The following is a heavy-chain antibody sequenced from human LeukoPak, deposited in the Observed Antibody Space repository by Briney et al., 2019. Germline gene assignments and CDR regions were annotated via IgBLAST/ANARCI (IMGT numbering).Heavy chain of an antibody. D-gene: IGHD3-22*01. CDR1: GFTFSNYS. V-gene: IGHV3-21*01. J-gene: IGHJ4*02. Sequence: GGSLRLSCAASGFTFSNYSMNWVRQAPGKGLKWVSSISSSSSYIYYADSVKGRFTISRDNAKNSLYLQMNSLRAEDTAVYYCARELVDYDSSGYPDYWGQGTLVTVSS. CDR2: ISSSSSYI. CDR3: ARELVDYDSSGYPDY.